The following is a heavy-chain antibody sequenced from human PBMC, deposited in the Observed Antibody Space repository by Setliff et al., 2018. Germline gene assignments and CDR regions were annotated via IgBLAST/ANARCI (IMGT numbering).Heavy chain of an antibody. D-gene: IGHD6-19*01. CDR1: GYTLTNYY. CDR2: INANTGGT. V-gene: IGHV1-2*02. J-gene: IGHJ3*02. Sequence: VASVKVSCKASGYTLTNYYMHWVRQAPGQGLEWMGWINANTGGTREVQKFQGRVTMTRDTSIDTAYMEVNRLTYDDTAVYYCARVGGYASAWHGIEAFDIWGQGTKVTVSS. CDR3: ARVGGYASAWHGIEAFDI.